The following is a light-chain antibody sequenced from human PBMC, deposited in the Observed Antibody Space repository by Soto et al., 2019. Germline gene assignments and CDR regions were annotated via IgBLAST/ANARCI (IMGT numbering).Light chain of an antibody. J-gene: IGLJ2*01. V-gene: IGLV2-14*01. CDR2: EVS. CDR3: SSYTSSSTVV. Sequence: QSALTQPASVSGSPGQSITISCTGTGSDIGGYKYVSWYQQHPGKAPKLMIYEVSNRPSGVSNRVSGSKSGNTASLTISGRQAEDEADYYCSSYTSSSTVVFGGGTKLTVL. CDR1: GSDIGGYKY.